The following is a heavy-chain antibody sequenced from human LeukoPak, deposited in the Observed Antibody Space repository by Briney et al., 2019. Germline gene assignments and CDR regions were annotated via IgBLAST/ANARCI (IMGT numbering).Heavy chain of an antibody. CDR2: INHSGST. Sequence: PSETLSLTCAVYGGSFSSYYWSWIRQPPGKGLEWIGEINHSGSTNYNPSLKSRVTISVDTSKNQFSLKLSSVTAADTAVYYCARGHVTIFGVVINFDYWGQGTLVTVSS. CDR1: GGSFSSYY. CDR3: ARGHVTIFGVVINFDY. J-gene: IGHJ4*02. V-gene: IGHV4-34*01. D-gene: IGHD3-3*01.